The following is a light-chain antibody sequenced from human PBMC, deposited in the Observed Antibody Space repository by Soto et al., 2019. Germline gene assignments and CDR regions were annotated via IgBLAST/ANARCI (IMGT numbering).Light chain of an antibody. J-gene: IGKJ1*01. CDR2: CAS. V-gene: IGKV3-20*01. Sequence: EIVLTQSPGTLSLSPGERATLSCRASQSVSSAFLAWYQQKPGQAPRLLIYCASSSATGIPDRFSGSGSGTDFTLTISSLEPEDSAVYYCQQYGNSLWTFGQGTKVETK. CDR1: QSVSSAF. CDR3: QQYGNSLWT.